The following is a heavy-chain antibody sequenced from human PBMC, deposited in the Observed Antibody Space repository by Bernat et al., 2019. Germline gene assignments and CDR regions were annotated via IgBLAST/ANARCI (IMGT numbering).Heavy chain of an antibody. CDR3: ARARGGYSSSWPHFNYFDY. D-gene: IGHD6-13*01. J-gene: IGHJ4*02. V-gene: IGHV3-21*05. Sequence: EVQLVESGGGLVKPGGSLRLSCAASGFTFSSYSMNWVRQAPGKGLEWVSYISSSSSYIYYADSVKGRFTISRDNAKNSLYLQMNSLRAEDTAVYYCARARGGYSSSWPHFNYFDYWGQGTLVTVSS. CDR1: GFTFSSYS. CDR2: ISSSSSYI.